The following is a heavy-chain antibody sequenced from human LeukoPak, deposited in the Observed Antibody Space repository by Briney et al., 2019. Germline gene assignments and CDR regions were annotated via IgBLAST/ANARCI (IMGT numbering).Heavy chain of an antibody. CDR3: ARETYSSTWYRNYNWFDP. CDR2: IWYDGSNK. D-gene: IGHD6-13*01. Sequence: GGSLRLSCATSGFTFSSYGMHWVRQAPGKGLEWVAVIWYDGSNKYYADSAKGRFTISRDNSKNTLYVQMNSLRAEDTAVYYCARETYSSTWYRNYNWFDPWGQGTLVTVSS. J-gene: IGHJ5*02. CDR1: GFTFSSYG. V-gene: IGHV3-33*01.